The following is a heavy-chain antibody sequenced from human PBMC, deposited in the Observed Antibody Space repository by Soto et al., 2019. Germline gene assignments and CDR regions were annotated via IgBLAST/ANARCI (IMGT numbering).Heavy chain of an antibody. CDR2: IIPIFGTA. CDR1: GGTFSSYA. J-gene: IGHJ5*02. V-gene: IGHV1-69*13. Sequence: ASVKVSCKASGGTFSSYAISWVRQAPGQGLEWMGGIIPIFGTANYAQKFQGRVTITADESTSTAYMELSSLRSEDTAVYYCASSVRYSSSPRGPNWFDPWGQGTLVTVS. CDR3: ASSVRYSSSPRGPNWFDP. D-gene: IGHD6-6*01.